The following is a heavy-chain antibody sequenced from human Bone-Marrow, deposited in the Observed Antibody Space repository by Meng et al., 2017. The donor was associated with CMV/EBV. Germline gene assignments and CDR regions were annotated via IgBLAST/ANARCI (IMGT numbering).Heavy chain of an antibody. CDR1: GLTFSSYW. CDR3: ARAAARQYFYYGMDV. V-gene: IGHV3-74*01. J-gene: IGHJ6*02. Sequence: GGSLRLSCATSGLTFSSYWMHCFRQAAGKGLVGVSRFNTDGSTTAYAASVKGRFTISRDNAKNTLYLQMNSLRAEDTAVYYCARAAARQYFYYGMDVWGQGTTVTVSS. CDR2: FNTDGSTT. D-gene: IGHD6-13*01.